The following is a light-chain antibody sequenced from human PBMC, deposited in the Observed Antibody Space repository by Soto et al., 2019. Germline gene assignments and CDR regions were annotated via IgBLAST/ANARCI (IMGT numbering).Light chain of an antibody. J-gene: IGKJ1*01. CDR3: QQYYSTPWT. V-gene: IGKV4-1*01. CDR1: KRVFYSPSIKNC. CDR2: GAS. Sequence: DIVMTQSPDSLAVSLRERATIHCQTSKRVFYSPSIKNCLAWYQQKPGQPPKLXMYGASTRECGVPDRFSGSGSGTDFTLTISSLQAEDVAVYYCQQYYSTPWTFGQGTKVDIK.